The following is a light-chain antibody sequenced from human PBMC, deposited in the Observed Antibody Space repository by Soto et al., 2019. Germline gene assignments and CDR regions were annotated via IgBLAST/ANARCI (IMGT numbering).Light chain of an antibody. V-gene: IGLV2-14*01. CDR2: EVS. J-gene: IGLJ3*02. CDR1: XXXVGGYNY. CDR3: SSYTGTTTVV. Sequence: QSALTQPASVSGSPGQSXTXXXSXXXXXVGGYNYVSWYQQHPGKAPKLMIYEVSNRPSGVSNRFSGSKSGNTASLTISGLQAEDEADYYCSSYTGTTTVVFGGGTKLTVL.